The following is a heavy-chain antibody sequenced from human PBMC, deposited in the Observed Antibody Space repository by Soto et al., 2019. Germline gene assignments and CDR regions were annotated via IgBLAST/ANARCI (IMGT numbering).Heavy chain of an antibody. CDR1: GGSISSGGYS. Sequence: PSETLSLTCAVSGGSISSGGYSWSWIRQPPGKGLEWIGYIYWSGNTYFNPSLKSRVSISLGTSSNQFSLNLTSVTAADTAVYYCARGAADYGDAFDIWGQGTTVTVSS. V-gene: IGHV4-30-2*05. CDR2: IYWSGNT. D-gene: IGHD4-17*01. J-gene: IGHJ3*02. CDR3: ARGAADYGDAFDI.